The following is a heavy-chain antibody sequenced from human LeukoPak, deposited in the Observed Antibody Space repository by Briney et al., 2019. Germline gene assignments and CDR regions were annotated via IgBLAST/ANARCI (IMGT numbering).Heavy chain of an antibody. J-gene: IGHJ4*02. CDR1: GFTFSDYH. CDR3: ARGPVSSSGFFGY. CDR2: ISSSGGTI. Sequence: GGSLRLSCAASGFTFSDYHMSWIRQAPGKGLEWVSYISSSGGTISYADSVKGRFTVSRDNAKNSLYLQMNSLRAEDTAVYYCARGPVSSSGFFGYWGQGTLVTVSS. D-gene: IGHD6-19*01. V-gene: IGHV3-11*01.